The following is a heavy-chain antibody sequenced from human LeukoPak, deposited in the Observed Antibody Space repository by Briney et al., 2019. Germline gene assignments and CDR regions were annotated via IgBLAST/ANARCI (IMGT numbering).Heavy chain of an antibody. V-gene: IGHV3-9*01. CDR1: GFTFDDYA. J-gene: IGHJ4*02. D-gene: IGHD3-3*01. CDR2: ISWNSGSI. Sequence: GGSLRLSCAASGFTFDDYAMHWVRQAPGKGLEWVSGISWNSGSIGYADSVKGRFTISRDNAKNSLYLQMNSLRAEDTAVYYCARTPEGDFWSGYYQFDYWGQGTLVTVSS. CDR3: ARTPEGDFWSGYYQFDY.